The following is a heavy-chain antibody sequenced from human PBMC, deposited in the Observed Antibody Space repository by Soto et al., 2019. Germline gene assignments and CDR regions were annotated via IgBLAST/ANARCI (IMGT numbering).Heavy chain of an antibody. V-gene: IGHV1-2*02. CDR1: GNTFTGYY. J-gene: IGHJ5*02. CDR2: INPDSGDT. CDR3: AREYSGSSNCFDP. Sequence: QVQLVQSGTEVKKPGASVKVSCKASGNTFTGYYIHWVRQAPGQGLVWMGWINPDSGDTNYAQTFQGRVTMTRDSSVTTAYMELRSLRGDDTAVYFCAREYSGSSNCFDPWGQGTLVTVSS. D-gene: IGHD1-26*01.